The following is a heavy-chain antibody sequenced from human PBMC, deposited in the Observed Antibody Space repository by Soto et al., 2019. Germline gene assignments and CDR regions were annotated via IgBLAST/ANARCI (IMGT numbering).Heavy chain of an antibody. J-gene: IGHJ4*02. V-gene: IGHV4-59*01. CDR1: GDSISSYY. CDR2: IPYTGRN. CDR3: ARSLRLYETIGYYSYYSDY. D-gene: IGHD3-22*01. Sequence: QVQLQESGPRLVKPSETLSLTCTVSGDSISSYYWSWFRQPPGKGLEWIGYIPYTGRNNYNPSLKSRVTISVDTSKNQFALELRSVTAADTAVYFCARSLRLYETIGYYSYYSDYWGQGTLVTVSS.